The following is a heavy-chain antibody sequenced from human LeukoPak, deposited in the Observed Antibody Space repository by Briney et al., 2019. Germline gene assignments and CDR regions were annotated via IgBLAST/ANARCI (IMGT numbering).Heavy chain of an antibody. CDR2: INHSGST. CDR3: ARGGPHYDYVWGSYRKYSFDY. D-gene: IGHD3-16*02. CDR1: GGPFRGYY. Sequence: SETLSLTCAVYGGPFRGYYWSWIRQPPGKGLEWIGEINHSGSTNYNPTLKSRVTISVDTSKNQFSLKLSSVTAADTAVYYCARGGPHYDYVWGSYRKYSFDYWGQGTLVTVSS. J-gene: IGHJ4*02. V-gene: IGHV4-34*01.